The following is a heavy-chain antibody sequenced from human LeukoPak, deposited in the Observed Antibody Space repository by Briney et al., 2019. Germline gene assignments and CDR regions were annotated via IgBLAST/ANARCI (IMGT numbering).Heavy chain of an antibody. CDR3: ARERSSGYNDAFDI. CDR2: IYSGGST. D-gene: IGHD3-22*01. CDR1: GFTVSSNY. J-gene: IGHJ3*02. V-gene: IGHV3-53*01. Sequence: PGGSLRLSCAASGFTVSSNYMSWVRQAPGKGLEWVSVIYSGGSTYYADSVKGQFTISRDNSKNTLYLQMNSLRAEDTAVYYCARERSSGYNDAFDIWGQGTMVTVSS.